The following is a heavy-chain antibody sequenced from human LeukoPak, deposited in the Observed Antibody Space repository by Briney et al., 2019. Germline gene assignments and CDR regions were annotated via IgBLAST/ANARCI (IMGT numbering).Heavy chain of an antibody. CDR3: AKGSYYDSSGSFYFDY. CDR1: GPTFSSHW. V-gene: IGHV3-23*01. CDR2: ISGSGDNT. J-gene: IGHJ4*02. Sequence: GGSLRLSCAASGPTFSSHWMHWVRQAPGKGLEWVSGISGSGDNTYYADSVKGRFTISRDNSKNTLYVQVNSLGTEDTAAYYCAKGSYYDSSGSFYFDYWGQGTLVTVSS. D-gene: IGHD3-22*01.